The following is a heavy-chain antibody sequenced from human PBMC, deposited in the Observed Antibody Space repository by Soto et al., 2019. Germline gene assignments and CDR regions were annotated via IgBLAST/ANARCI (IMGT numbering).Heavy chain of an antibody. Sequence: QVQQVQSGAEVKKPGSSVKVSCKDSGRTFSTYSMFWVRQAPGQGLEWMGRIIPMLGIRNYAQRFQDRVTITADKSTATAHMELSSLRSEDTALYYCTIGSWSGEVFDIWGQGTMVTVSS. CDR2: IIPMLGIR. CDR3: TIGSWSGEVFDI. J-gene: IGHJ3*02. V-gene: IGHV1-69*02. D-gene: IGHD2-21*01. CDR1: GRTFSTYS.